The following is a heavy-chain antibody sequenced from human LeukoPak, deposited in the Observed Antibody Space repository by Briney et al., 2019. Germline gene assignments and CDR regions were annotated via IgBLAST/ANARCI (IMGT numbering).Heavy chain of an antibody. Sequence: GGSLRLSCAASGFTFSSYGMHWVRQAPGKGLEWVAVISYDGSNKYYADSVKGRFTISRDNSKNTLYLQMNSLRAEDTAVYYCAKDLFITMIVAGPPEGGFDYWGQGTLVTVSS. V-gene: IGHV3-30*18. CDR3: AKDLFITMIVAGPPEGGFDY. D-gene: IGHD3-22*01. CDR2: ISYDGSNK. J-gene: IGHJ4*02. CDR1: GFTFSSYG.